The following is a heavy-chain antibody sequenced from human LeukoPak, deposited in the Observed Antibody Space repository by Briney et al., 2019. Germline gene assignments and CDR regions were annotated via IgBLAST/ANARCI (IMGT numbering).Heavy chain of an antibody. CDR2: ISAYNGNT. CDR1: VYTFTSCG. V-gene: IGHV1-18*01. D-gene: IGHD3-10*01. CDR3: AREEVVYGSGSYYYYGMDV. J-gene: IGHJ6*02. Sequence: ASVKVSCKASVYTFTSCGISWVRHAPGQGLEWMGWISAYNGNTNYAQKLQGRVTMTTDTSTSTAYMELRSLRSDDTAVYYCAREEVVYGSGSYYYYGMDVWGQGTTVTVSS.